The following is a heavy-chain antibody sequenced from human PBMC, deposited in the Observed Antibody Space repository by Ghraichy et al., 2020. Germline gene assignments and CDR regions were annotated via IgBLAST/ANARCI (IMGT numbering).Heavy chain of an antibody. D-gene: IGHD6-6*01. CDR2: ISSSGTYI. J-gene: IGHJ6*02. CDR3: ARDTLAPRRGFNYYYYGMDV. V-gene: IGHV3-21*01. CDR1: GFTFSSYS. Sequence: GGSLRLSCAASGFTFSSYSMNWVRQAPGKGLEWVSSISSSGTYIYYADSVKGRFTISRDNARNSLYLQMNSLRAEDTALYYCARDTLAPRRGFNYYYYGMDVWGQGTTVTVSS.